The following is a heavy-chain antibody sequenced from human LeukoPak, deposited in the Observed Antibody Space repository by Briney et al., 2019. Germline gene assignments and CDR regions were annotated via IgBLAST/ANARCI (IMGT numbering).Heavy chain of an antibody. CDR3: ARVAYYYDSSSMTGFDY. J-gene: IGHJ4*02. CDR2: ISYDGSNK. D-gene: IGHD3-22*01. V-gene: IGHV3-30-3*01. Sequence: GGSLRLSCAASGFTFSSYAMHWVRQAPGKGLEWVAVISYDGSNKYYADSVKGRFTISRDNSKNTLYLQMNSLRAEDTAVYYCARVAYYYDSSSMTGFDYWGQGTLVTVSS. CDR1: GFTFSSYA.